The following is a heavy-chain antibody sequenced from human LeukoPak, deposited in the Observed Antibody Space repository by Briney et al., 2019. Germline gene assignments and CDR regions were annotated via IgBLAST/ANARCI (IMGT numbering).Heavy chain of an antibody. Sequence: PSETLSLTCTVSGGSISSYYWSWIRQPPGKGLEWIGYIYYSGNTNYNPSLKSRVTISVDTSKNQFSLKLSSVTAADTAVYYCARVGSSGYSYGLDFDYWGQGTLVTVSS. CDR1: GGSISSYY. CDR3: ARVGSSGYSYGLDFDY. CDR2: IYYSGNT. V-gene: IGHV4-59*12. D-gene: IGHD5-18*01. J-gene: IGHJ4*02.